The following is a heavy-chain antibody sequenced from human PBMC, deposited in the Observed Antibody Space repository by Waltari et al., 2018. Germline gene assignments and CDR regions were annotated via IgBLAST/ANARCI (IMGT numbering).Heavy chain of an antibody. V-gene: IGHV1-46*01. Sequence: QVQLVQSGAEVKKPGASVKVSCKASGYTFTSYYMHWVRQAPGQGLEWMGIINPSGGSTSYAKKFQGRVTMTRDTSTSTVYMELSSLRSEDTAVYYCARGQLAYCGGDCYSGAWRDYWGQGTLVTVSS. J-gene: IGHJ4*02. CDR1: GYTFTSYY. CDR2: INPSGGST. D-gene: IGHD2-21*02. CDR3: ARGQLAYCGGDCYSGAWRDY.